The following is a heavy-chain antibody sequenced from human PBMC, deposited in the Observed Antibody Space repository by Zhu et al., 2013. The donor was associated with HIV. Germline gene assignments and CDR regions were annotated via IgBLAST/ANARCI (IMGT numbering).Heavy chain of an antibody. CDR1: GYTFTGYY. V-gene: IGHV1-2*02. CDR3: ARDLLRFCSVTESPCRFDI. J-gene: IGHJ3*02. D-gene: IGHD3-3*01. CDR2: INPDNGGT. Sequence: QGQLMQSGAEVKKPGASVRVSCKGSGYTFTGYYLHWVRQAPGQGLEWMGWINPDNGGTNFAQKFKGRVTVTRDTSVNTAYMELSNLRSDDTAVYFCARDLLRFCSVTESPCRFDIWGQGTMVHRLF.